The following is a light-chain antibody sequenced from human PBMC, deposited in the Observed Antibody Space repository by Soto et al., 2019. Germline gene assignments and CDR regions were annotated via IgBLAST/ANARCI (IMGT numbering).Light chain of an antibody. CDR2: RNN. CDR3: ASWDDGRSASYV. J-gene: IGLJ1*01. Sequence: QSVLTQPPSASGTPGQRVTISCSGSSSNIGSNYVYWYQQLPGTDPKLLIYRNNQRPSGVPARFSGSKSGSAASLSISGLRSEDEDEADCASWDDGRSASYVFGTGTKVTVL. CDR1: SSNIGSNY. V-gene: IGLV1-47*01.